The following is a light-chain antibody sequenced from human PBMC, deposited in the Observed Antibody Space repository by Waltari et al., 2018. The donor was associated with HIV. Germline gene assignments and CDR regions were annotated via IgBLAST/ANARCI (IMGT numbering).Light chain of an antibody. CDR3: AAWDNSLSAWV. V-gene: IGLV1-47*01. J-gene: IGLJ3*02. CDR1: SSNIGSNY. CDR2: RNA. Sequence: QSVLTQPPSASGTPGQRVSISCSGRSSNIGSNYVSWYHPLPGTAPKLLMYRNAERPSGVPDRFSGSKSGTSASLALSGLRSEDEADYYCAAWDNSLSAWVFGGGTKLTVL.